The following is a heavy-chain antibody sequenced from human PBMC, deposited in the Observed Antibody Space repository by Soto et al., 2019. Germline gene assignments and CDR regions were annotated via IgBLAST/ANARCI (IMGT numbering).Heavy chain of an antibody. CDR2: IYYSGST. Sequence: TLSLTCTVSGGSISSGGYYWSWIRQHPGKGLEWIGYIYYSGSTYYNPSLKSRVTISVDTSKNQFSLKLSSVTAADTAVYYCARDETPHKLAKWGQGTLVTVSS. CDR3: ARDETPHKLAK. J-gene: IGHJ4*02. CDR1: GGSISSGGYY. D-gene: IGHD1-1*01. V-gene: IGHV4-31*03.